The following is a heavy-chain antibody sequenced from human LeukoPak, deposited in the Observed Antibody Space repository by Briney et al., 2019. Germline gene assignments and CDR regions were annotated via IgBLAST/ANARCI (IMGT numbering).Heavy chain of an antibody. CDR1: GFTFSSYG. Sequence: GGSLRLSCAASGFTFSSYGMHWVRQAPGKGLEWVAFIRYDGSNKYYADSVKGRFTISRDNSKNKLYLQMNSLRAEDTAVYYCAKEGGTLIYYYYYYMDVWGKGTTVTISS. D-gene: IGHD1-14*01. CDR2: IRYDGSNK. CDR3: AKEGGTLIYYYYYYMDV. V-gene: IGHV3-30*02. J-gene: IGHJ6*03.